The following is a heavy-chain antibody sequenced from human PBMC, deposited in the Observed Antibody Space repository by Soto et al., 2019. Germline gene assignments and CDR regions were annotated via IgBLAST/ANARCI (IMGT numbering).Heavy chain of an antibody. CDR2: ITWNGGTI. CDR3: AKGGSAALIAPSGRDNWFDP. V-gene: IGHV3-9*01. J-gene: IGHJ5*02. CDR1: GFAFDDYV. Sequence: SLRLSCSASGFAFDDYVMHWVRQPPGRGLEWVSGITWNGGTIRYVDSVKGRFTISRDNAENSLYLQMNSLRPEDTAVYYCAKGGSAALIAPSGRDNWFDPWGHGTQVTVSS. D-gene: IGHD6-13*01.